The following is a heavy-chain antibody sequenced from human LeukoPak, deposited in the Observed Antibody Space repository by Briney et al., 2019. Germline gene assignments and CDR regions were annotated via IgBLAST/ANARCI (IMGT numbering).Heavy chain of an antibody. J-gene: IGHJ5*02. CDR2: IYHSGST. D-gene: IGHD6-13*01. CDR3: ARRGRAAAGNWFDP. Sequence: PSGTLSLTCAVSGGSISSSNWWSWVRQPPGKGLEWIGKIYHSGSTNYNPSLKSRVTISVDKSKNQFSLKLSSVTAADTAVYYCARRGRAAAGNWFDPWGQGTLVTVSS. V-gene: IGHV4-4*02. CDR1: GGSISSSNW.